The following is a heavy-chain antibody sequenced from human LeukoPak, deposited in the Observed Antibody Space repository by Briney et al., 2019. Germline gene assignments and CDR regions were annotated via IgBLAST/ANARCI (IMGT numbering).Heavy chain of an antibody. J-gene: IGHJ5*02. CDR2: ISGGGDNT. V-gene: IGHV3-23*01. Sequence: GGSLRLSCAASGFTFTTYAMSWVRQAPGKGLEWVSAISGGGDNTYYADSVKGRFTISRDNSKNTLYLQMNSLRAEDTAVYYCAKLISYGEDFDPWGQGTLVTVSS. CDR3: AKLISYGEDFDP. D-gene: IGHD4-17*01. CDR1: GFTFTTYA.